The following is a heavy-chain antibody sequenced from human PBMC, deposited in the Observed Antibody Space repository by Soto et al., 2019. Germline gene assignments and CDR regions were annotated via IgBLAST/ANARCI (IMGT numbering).Heavy chain of an antibody. V-gene: IGHV3-73*02. CDR3: TRLEESGCGGDECFAGLDH. CDR2: IRSKSKTYAT. D-gene: IGHD2-21*01. J-gene: IGHJ4*02. CDR1: GFIFSDSA. Sequence: EVQLVESGGGLVQPGGSLKLSCAASGFIFSDSAVHWVRQAPEKGLEWIARIRSKSKTYATAYVASVQGRFTVSRDDSKNPAYLGKNCLKTEGTAIYCFTRLEESGCGGDECFAGLDHWGPGTPVTVSS.